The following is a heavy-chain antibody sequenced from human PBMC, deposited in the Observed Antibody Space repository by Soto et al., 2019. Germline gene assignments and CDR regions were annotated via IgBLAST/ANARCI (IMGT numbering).Heavy chain of an antibody. D-gene: IGHD2-21*02. CDR2: ISSSSDKT. Sequence: VGSLRLSCIASGFSFSDYSMNWVRQAPGKGLQWVSYISSSSDKTYYADSVKGRFTVSRDNAKNASFLEMNSLRDDDTATYYCARLPKGSLVTAWGQGTRVTVSS. J-gene: IGHJ4*02. CDR3: ARLPKGSLVTA. V-gene: IGHV3-48*02. CDR1: GFSFSDYS.